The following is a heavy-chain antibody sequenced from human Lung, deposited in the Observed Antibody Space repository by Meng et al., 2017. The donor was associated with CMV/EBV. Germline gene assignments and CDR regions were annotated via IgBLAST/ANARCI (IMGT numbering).Heavy chain of an antibody. Sequence: QVQLREAGPALVKPSETLSLTCAVSGDSITNHNWWAWVRQPPGKGLEWIGDIPHRGSSAYNPSLKSRVSMSIDKSKNQFSLKLTSVTAADTAVYHCLRRSGGSVWGQGTLVTVSS. D-gene: IGHD3-10*01. CDR3: LRRSGGSV. CDR2: IPHRGSS. J-gene: IGHJ1*01. V-gene: IGHV4-4*02. CDR1: GDSITNHNW.